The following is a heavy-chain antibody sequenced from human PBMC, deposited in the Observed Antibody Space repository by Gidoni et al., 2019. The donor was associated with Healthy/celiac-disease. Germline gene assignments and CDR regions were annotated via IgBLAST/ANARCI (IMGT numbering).Heavy chain of an antibody. D-gene: IGHD6-13*01. Sequence: EVQLLESGGGLVQHGGYRRLSGEASGFTFSRYAMSWVRQAPGQGLEWVYAISGSGCSTYSADSVKGRFTISRDNSKNTLYLQMNSLRAEDTAVYYCAKDRHCSSWFETDYWGQGTLVTVSS. CDR2: ISGSGCST. CDR3: AKDRHCSSWFETDY. V-gene: IGHV3-23*01. CDR1: GFTFSRYA. J-gene: IGHJ4*02.